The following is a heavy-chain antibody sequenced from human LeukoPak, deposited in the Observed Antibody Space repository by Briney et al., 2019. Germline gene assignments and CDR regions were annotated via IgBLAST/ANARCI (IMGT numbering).Heavy chain of an antibody. CDR3: ASSGWYRGY. D-gene: IGHD6-19*01. V-gene: IGHV4-34*01. CDR1: GGSFSGYY. J-gene: IGHJ4*02. CDR2: INHSGST. Sequence: SETLSLTCAVYGGSFSGYYWSWIRQPPGKGLEWIGEINHSGSTNYNPSLKSRVTISVDTSKNQFSLKLSSVTAADTAVYYCASSGWYRGYWGQGTLVTVSS.